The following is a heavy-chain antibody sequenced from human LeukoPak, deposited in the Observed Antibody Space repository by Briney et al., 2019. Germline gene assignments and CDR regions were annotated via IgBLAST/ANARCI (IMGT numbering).Heavy chain of an antibody. CDR2: ISGGGDKA. Sequence: GNLRLSCAASGFTFTTYAINWVRQAPGKGLEWVSGISGGGDKAYYADSVNGRFTISRDNSKNTVSLQMSSLRAEDTALYYCAKDLALAGTGGGFDVWGQGTRVAVS. J-gene: IGHJ3*01. CDR1: GFTFTTYA. V-gene: IGHV3-23*01. D-gene: IGHD6-19*01. CDR3: AKDLALAGTGGGFDV.